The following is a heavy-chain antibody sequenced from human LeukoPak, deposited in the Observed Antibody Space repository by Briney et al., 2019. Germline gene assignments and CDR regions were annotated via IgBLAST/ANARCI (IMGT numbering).Heavy chain of an antibody. CDR3: ARLGPIVVVIYPGGGWFDP. CDR1: GGSISSTSYY. Sequence: SETLSLTCTVSGGSISSTSYYWGWIRQPPGKGLEWIGIIYYSGSTYYNPSLKSRVTISVDTSKNQFSLKLSSVTAADTAVYYCARLGPIVVVIYPGGGWFDPWGQGTLVTVSS. V-gene: IGHV4-39*01. CDR2: IYYSGST. J-gene: IGHJ5*02. D-gene: IGHD3-22*01.